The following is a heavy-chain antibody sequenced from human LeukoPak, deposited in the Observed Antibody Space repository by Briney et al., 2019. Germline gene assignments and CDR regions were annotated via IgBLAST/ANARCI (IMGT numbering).Heavy chain of an antibody. J-gene: IGHJ4*02. Sequence: KPSETLSLTCAVYGGSFSGYYWSWIRQPPGKGLEWIGEINHSGSTNYNPSLKSRVTISVDTSKNQFSLKLSSVTAADTAVYYCARSLYYDSNGYCFWGQGTLVTVSS. V-gene: IGHV4-34*01. D-gene: IGHD3-22*01. CDR1: GGSFSGYY. CDR2: INHSGST. CDR3: ARSLYYDSNGYCF.